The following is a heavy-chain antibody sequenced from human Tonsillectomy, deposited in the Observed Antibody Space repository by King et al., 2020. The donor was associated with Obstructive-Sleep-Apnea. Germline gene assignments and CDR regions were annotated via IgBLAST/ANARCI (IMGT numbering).Heavy chain of an antibody. CDR2: IYYIGST. D-gene: IGHD2-15*01. Sequence: QLQESGPGLVKPSETLSLTCTVSGGSISGYYWTWIRQPPGKGLEWIGYIYYIGSTNYNASLKSRVTISVDTSKNQFSLKLSSVTAADTGVYYCARRGYCRGGACYPNLGMDVWGQGTTVTVSS. CDR1: GGSISGYY. V-gene: IGHV4-59*08. CDR3: ARRGYCRGGACYPNLGMDV. J-gene: IGHJ6*02.